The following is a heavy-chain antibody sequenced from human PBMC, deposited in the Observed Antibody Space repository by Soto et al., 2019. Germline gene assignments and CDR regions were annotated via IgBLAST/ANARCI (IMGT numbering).Heavy chain of an antibody. CDR1: GCSISSSSYY. CDR3: ARVSGSYYYGMDV. D-gene: IGHD1-26*01. CDR2: IYSGST. J-gene: IGHJ6*02. Sequence: SETLSLTCTVSGCSISSSSYYWGWIRQPPGKGLEWIGSIYSGSTYYNPSLKSRVTISVDTSKNQFSLNLSFVTAADTAVYYCARVSGSYYYGMDVWGQGTTVT. V-gene: IGHV4-39*07.